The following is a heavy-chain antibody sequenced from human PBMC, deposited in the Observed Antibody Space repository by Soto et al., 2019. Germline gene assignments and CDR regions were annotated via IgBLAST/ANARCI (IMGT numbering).Heavy chain of an antibody. CDR3: AADASASQQYSPSDY. CDR2: LAVGSSHT. D-gene: IGHD6-13*01. CDR1: GDGYFTSVA. Sequence: ASEEVSCRASGDGYFTSVAVQWVRQTRGPRLESLGWLAVGSSHTDYAPAFHRRIAITSDLSTRTVYIELNSLTSDDTAASFSAADASASQQYSPSDYWCQETLVTVSS. J-gene: IGHJ4*02. V-gene: IGHV1-58*01.